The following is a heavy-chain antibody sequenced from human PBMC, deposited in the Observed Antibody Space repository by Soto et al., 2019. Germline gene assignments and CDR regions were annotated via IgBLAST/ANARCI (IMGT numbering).Heavy chain of an antibody. V-gene: IGHV1-18*01. CDR3: ARGLTYGDFDF. D-gene: IGHD4-17*01. CDR2: ITAYDGKI. Sequence: QIQLVQSGPEVKKTGASVKVSCKASGYTFTTFGINWVRQAPGQGLEWMGCITAYDGKIKYAQNFQGRVTMTIDTPTSTGYLEPRGLRSDDTAVYFCARGLTYGDFDFWGQGTLVDVSS. J-gene: IGHJ4*02. CDR1: GYTFTTFG.